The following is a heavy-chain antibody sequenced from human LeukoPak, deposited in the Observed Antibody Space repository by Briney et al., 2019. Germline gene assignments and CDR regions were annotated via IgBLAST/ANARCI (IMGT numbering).Heavy chain of an antibody. V-gene: IGHV3-33*08. CDR2: MWYDGSNK. CDR1: GFTFSSDS. D-gene: IGHD3-10*01. CDR3: AAGWSWVDY. J-gene: IGHJ4*02. Sequence: GGSLRLSCAGSGFTFSSDSMNWVRQAPGKGLEWVAVMWYDGSNKYYADSVKGRFTISRDNSKNTLYLQMNSLRAEDTAVYYCAAGWSWVDYWGQGALVTVSS.